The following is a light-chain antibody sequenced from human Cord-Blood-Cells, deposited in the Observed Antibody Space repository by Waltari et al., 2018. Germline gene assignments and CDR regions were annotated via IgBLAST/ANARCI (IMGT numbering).Light chain of an antibody. J-gene: IGKJ1*01. Sequence: EIVLTQSPATLTLSPGETATLSCRASQSVSSYLAWYQQNTGQAPRLPIYDASNRATGIPARFSGSGSGTDFTLTISSLEPEDFAVYYCQQRSNWPRTFGQGTKVEIK. CDR3: QQRSNWPRT. V-gene: IGKV3-11*01. CDR2: DAS. CDR1: QSVSSY.